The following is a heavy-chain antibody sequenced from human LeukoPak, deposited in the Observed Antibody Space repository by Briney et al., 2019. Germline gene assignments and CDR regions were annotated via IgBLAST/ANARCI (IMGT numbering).Heavy chain of an antibody. D-gene: IGHD4-17*01. CDR3: ATHTGDSRFDS. J-gene: IGHJ4*02. Sequence: PSETLSLTCTVSGGSISSYYWTWIRQPPGKGLEWIGYIYYSGSTKYNPSLKSRVTISVDSSKNHFSMKLSSVTAADTAVYYCATHTGDSRFDSWGQGTLVTVSS. CDR2: IYYSGST. CDR1: GGSISSYY. V-gene: IGHV4-59*08.